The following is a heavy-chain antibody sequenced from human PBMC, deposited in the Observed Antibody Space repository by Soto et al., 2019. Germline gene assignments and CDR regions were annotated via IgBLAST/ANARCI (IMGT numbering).Heavy chain of an antibody. D-gene: IGHD5-18*01. CDR3: ARHRYSYGVYYFDY. J-gene: IGHJ4*02. V-gene: IGHV4-59*08. CDR2: IYYSGST. CDR1: GGSISNYY. Sequence: QVQLQESGPGLVKPSETLSLTCIVSGGSISNYYWSWIRQPPGKGLEWIGYIYYSGSTNYNPSLTSRVTISVDTSKNHCSLNLSSVTAADTAVYYCARHRYSYGVYYFDYWGPGTLVTVSS.